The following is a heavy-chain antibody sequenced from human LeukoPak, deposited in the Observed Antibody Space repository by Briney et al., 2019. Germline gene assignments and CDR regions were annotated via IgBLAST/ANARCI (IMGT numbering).Heavy chain of an antibody. V-gene: IGHV3-48*03. CDR1: GFTFSSYE. CDR2: ISSSGSTI. CDR3: ATGNVGAPFDY. D-gene: IGHD1-26*01. Sequence: GGSLRLSCAASGFTFSSYEMNWVRRAPGKGLEWVSYISSSGSTIYYADSVKGRFTISRDNAKNSLYLQMNSLRAEDTAVYYCATGNVGAPFDYWGQGTLVTVSS. J-gene: IGHJ4*02.